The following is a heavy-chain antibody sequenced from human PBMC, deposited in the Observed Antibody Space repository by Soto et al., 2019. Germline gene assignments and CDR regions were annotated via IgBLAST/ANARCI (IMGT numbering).Heavy chain of an antibody. V-gene: IGHV1-18*01. CDR2: ISAYNGNT. CDR1: GYTFTSYG. CDR3: ARDGQWLVTGWFDP. J-gene: IGHJ5*02. D-gene: IGHD6-19*01. Sequence: ASVKVSCKASGYTFTSYGINWVRQAPGQGLEWMGWISAYNGNTKYAQKLQGRVTMTTDTPTSTAYMELRSLRSNDTAVCYCARDGQWLVTGWFDPWGQGTLVTVS.